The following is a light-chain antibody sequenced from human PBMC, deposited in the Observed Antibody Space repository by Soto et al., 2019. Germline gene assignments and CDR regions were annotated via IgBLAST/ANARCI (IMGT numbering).Light chain of an antibody. CDR3: QQYGRSPLA. J-gene: IGKJ3*01. CDR1: QSVSSNN. Sequence: EIVLTQSPGTLSLSPGEIATLSCRASQSVSSNNLAWYQQRPGQAPRVVIYGASTRATGIPERFSGSGSGTDFTLTIRRLPPEDFAVYYCQQYGRSPLAFGPGTKVDIK. CDR2: GAS. V-gene: IGKV3-20*01.